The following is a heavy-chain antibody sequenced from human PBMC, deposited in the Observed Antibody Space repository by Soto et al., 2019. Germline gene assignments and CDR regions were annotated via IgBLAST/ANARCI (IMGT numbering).Heavy chain of an antibody. CDR3: ARQLPVGATSWFDP. V-gene: IGHV4-39*01. CDR2: LYYGGSH. Sequence: SETLSLTCSVSGGSINSDDSFWGWVRQSPGKGLEWIGSLYYGGSHFYNPSLKSRVTISLDTSKNQFSLRLTSVTDADTAIYYCARQLPVGATSWFDPWGQGTLVTVSS. D-gene: IGHD1-26*01. J-gene: IGHJ5*02. CDR1: GGSINSDDSF.